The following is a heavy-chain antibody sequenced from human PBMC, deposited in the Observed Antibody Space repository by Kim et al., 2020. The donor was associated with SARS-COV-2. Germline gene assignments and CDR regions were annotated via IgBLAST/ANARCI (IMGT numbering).Heavy chain of an antibody. Sequence: ASVKVSSKASGYTFTSYYMHWVRQAPGQGLEWMGIINPSGGSTSYAQKFQGRVTMTRDTSTSTVYMELSSLRSEDTAVYYCAREPRSSLFGDYYYYGMDVWGQGTTVTVSS. J-gene: IGHJ6*02. CDR2: INPSGGST. CDR3: AREPRSSLFGDYYYYGMDV. CDR1: GYTFTSYY. D-gene: IGHD6-6*01. V-gene: IGHV1-46*01.